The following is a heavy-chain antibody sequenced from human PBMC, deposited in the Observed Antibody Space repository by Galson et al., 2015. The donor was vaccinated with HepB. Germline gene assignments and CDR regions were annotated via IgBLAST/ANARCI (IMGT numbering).Heavy chain of an antibody. J-gene: IGHJ4*02. CDR2: ISSNSGRI. V-gene: IGHV3-48*02. D-gene: IGHD1-26*01. CDR1: GFEFSMYS. Sequence: SLRLSCAASGFEFSMYSMNWVRQAPGKGLEWISYISSNSGRIDYADSVQGRFTISRDNARNSMYLQMRSLKDEDTAVYFCTRGDGADSWYSEFWGQGTLVTVSS. CDR3: TRGDGADSWYSEF.